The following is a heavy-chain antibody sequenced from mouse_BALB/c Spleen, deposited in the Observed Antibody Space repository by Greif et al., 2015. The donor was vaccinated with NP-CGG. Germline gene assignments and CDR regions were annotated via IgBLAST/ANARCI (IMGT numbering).Heavy chain of an antibody. V-gene: IGHV1-67*01. Sequence: VKLVESGPEVVRPGVSVKISCKGSGYTFTDYAMHWVKQSHAKSLEWIGVISTYNGNTNYNQKFKGKATMTVDKSSSTAYMELARLTSEDSAIYYCARLGNYGNPYYYAIDYWGQGTSVTVSS. CDR1: GYTFTDYA. CDR3: ARLGNYGNPYYYAIDY. CDR2: ISTYNGNT. J-gene: IGHJ4*01. D-gene: IGHD2-1*01.